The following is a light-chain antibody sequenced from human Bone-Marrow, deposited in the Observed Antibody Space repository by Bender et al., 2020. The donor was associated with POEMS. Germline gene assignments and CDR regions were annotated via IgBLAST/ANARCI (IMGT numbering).Light chain of an antibody. J-gene: IGLJ3*02. CDR1: SSNIGAHA. Sequence: QSVLTQPPSASGTPGQRVTISCSGGSSNIGAHAVNWYQHLPGTAPKLLIYSSHRRPSEVPDRFSGSRSGTSASLAISGLQSEDEADYYCCSYGGYSTLVFGGGTKLTVL. CDR3: CSYGGYSTLV. V-gene: IGLV1-44*01. CDR2: SSH.